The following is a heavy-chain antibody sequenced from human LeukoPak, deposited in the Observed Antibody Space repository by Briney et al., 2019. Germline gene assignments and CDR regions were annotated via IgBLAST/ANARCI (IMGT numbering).Heavy chain of an antibody. D-gene: IGHD3-22*01. CDR2: MNPNSGNT. CDR1: GGTFSSYA. V-gene: IGHV1-8*03. J-gene: IGHJ5*02. CDR3: ARGQITYYYDSSGYPFDP. Sequence: ASVKVSCKASGGTFSSYAISWVRQATGQGLEWMGWMNPNSGNTGYAQKFQGRVTITRNTSISTAYMELSSLRSEDTAVYYCARGQITYYYDSSGYPFDPWGQGTLVTVSS.